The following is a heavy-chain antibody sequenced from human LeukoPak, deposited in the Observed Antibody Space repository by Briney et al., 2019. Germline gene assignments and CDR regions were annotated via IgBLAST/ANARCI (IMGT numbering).Heavy chain of an antibody. CDR1: GYTFTGYY. D-gene: IGHD4-17*01. CDR2: INPNSGGT. J-gene: IGHJ4*02. Sequence: ASAKVSCKASGYTFTGYYMHWVRQAPGQGLEWMGWINPNSGGTKYAQKFQGRVTMTRDTSISTAYMELSRLRSDDTAAYYCARVGAYGDYDYWGQGTLVTVSS. CDR3: ARVGAYGDYDY. V-gene: IGHV1-2*02.